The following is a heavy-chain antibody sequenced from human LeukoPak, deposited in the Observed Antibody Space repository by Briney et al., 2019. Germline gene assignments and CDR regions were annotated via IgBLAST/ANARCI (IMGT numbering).Heavy chain of an antibody. J-gene: IGHJ4*02. D-gene: IGHD3-22*01. Sequence: GRSLRLSCAASGFTFSSYAMHWVRQAPGKGLEWVAVISYDGSNKYYADSVKGRFTISRDNAKNSLYLQMNSLRAEDTAVYYCARDTHYYDSSGYYRIYYFDYWGQGTLVTVSS. CDR1: GFTFSSYA. V-gene: IGHV3-30-3*01. CDR3: ARDTHYYDSSGYYRIYYFDY. CDR2: ISYDGSNK.